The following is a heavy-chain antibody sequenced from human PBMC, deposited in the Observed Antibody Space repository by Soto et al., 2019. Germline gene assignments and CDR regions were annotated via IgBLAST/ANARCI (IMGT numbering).Heavy chain of an antibody. V-gene: IGHV3-66*01. Sequence: VQLVESGGGLVQPGGSLRLSCAASGFTVSSNYMNWVRQAPGKGLEWLSVLYSGAGTYYADSVKDRFTISRDNAKNTLYLQLNSLRAEDTAIYYCARECGGDCSYVFDLWGQGTMVTVSP. CDR3: ARECGGDCSYVFDL. CDR2: LYSGAGT. CDR1: GFTVSSNY. J-gene: IGHJ3*01. D-gene: IGHD2-21*01.